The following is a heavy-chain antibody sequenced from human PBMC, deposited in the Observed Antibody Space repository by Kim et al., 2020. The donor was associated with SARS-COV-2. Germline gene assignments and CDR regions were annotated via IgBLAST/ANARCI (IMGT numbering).Heavy chain of an antibody. V-gene: IGHV4-34*01. D-gene: IGHD3-10*01. CDR2: INHSGST. CDR3: ASNTSYGAAPPESYFHY. CDR1: GGSFSGYY. Sequence: SETLSLTCAVYGGSFSGYYWSWIRQPPGKGLEWIGEINHSGSTNYNPSLKSRVTVSVDTSKNQFSLKLSSVTAADTAVYYCASNTSYGAAPPESYFHYWG. J-gene: IGHJ4*01.